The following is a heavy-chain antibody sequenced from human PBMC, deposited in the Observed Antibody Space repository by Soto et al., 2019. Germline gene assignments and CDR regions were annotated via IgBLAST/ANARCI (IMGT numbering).Heavy chain of an antibody. CDR3: ARDVGSSWHYLDY. J-gene: IGHJ4*02. D-gene: IGHD6-13*01. Sequence: GGSLRLSCAASGFTVSSNYMSWVRQAPGKGLEWVSVIYSGGSTYYADSVKGRFTISRDNSKNTLYLQMNSLRAEDTAVYYCARDVGSSWHYLDYWGQGTLVTVSS. V-gene: IGHV3-53*01. CDR2: IYSGGST. CDR1: GFTVSSNY.